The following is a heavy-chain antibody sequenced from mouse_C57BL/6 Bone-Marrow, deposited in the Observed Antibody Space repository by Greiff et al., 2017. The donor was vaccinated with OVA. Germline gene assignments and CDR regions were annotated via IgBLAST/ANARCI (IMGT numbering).Heavy chain of an antibody. CDR2: ISGGGGNT. V-gene: IGHV5-9*01. D-gene: IGHD1-1*01. Sequence: EVKLMESGGGLVKPGGSLKLSCAASGFTFSSYTMSWVRQTPEKRLEWVATISGGGGNTYYPDSVKGRFTISSDNAKNTLYVQMSSLRSEDTALYYCARRYYGSSYGYFDVWGTGTTVTVSS. CDR3: ARRYYGSSYGYFDV. CDR1: GFTFSSYT. J-gene: IGHJ1*03.